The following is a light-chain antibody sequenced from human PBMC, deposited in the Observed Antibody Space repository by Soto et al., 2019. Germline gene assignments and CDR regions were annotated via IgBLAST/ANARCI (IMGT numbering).Light chain of an antibody. CDR2: KDN. V-gene: IGLV3-25*02. J-gene: IGLJ1*01. CDR3: QSSDDHGNYYL. CDR1: ELSKQY. Sequence: ELTQTPSVSVSPGQTARITCSGDELSKQYVYWYQQKPGQAPVLVIYKDNERASGIPERFSASSSGTTVTLTISGVRAEDEADYYRQSSDDHGNYYLSGNGTKVTVL.